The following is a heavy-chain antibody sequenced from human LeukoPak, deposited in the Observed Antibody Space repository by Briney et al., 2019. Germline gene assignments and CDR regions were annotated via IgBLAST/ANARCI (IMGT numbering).Heavy chain of an antibody. CDR3: ARGWKTYDFLSSSPRGYFDY. CDR2: IYTSGST. D-gene: IGHD3-3*01. CDR1: GGSISSYY. J-gene: IGHJ4*02. Sequence: SETLSLTCTVSGGSISSYYWSWIRQPAGKGLEWIGRIYTSGSTNYNPSLKSRVTISLDTSKSQFSLNLTSVTAADTAIYYCARGWKTYDFLSSSPRGYFDYWSQGTLVTVSS. V-gene: IGHV4-4*07.